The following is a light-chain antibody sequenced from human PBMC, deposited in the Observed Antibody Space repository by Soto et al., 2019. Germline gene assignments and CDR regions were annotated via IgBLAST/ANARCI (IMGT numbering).Light chain of an antibody. J-gene: IGLJ1*01. Sequence: QSALTQPASVSGSPGQSITISCTGTSSDVGGYNYVSWYQQHPGKAPKLMIYDVSNRPSGVSSRFSGSKSGNTASLIISGLQAEDEADYYCSSYTSSSTPYVFGTGTKLTVL. CDR2: DVS. V-gene: IGLV2-14*01. CDR3: SSYTSSSTPYV. CDR1: SSDVGGYNY.